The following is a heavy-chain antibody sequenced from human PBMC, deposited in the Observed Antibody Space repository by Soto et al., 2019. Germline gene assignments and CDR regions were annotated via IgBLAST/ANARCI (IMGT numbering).Heavy chain of an antibody. CDR3: ARLLGSGNYLGIFDAFDI. Sequence: QVQLQESGPGLVQPSQTLSLACTVSGGSITTVGNYWSWIRQFPGKGLEWIGHISYSGSTNSKPSLRSRLSMSVDTSKNQFSLELSSVTAADTAVYYCARLLGSGNYLGIFDAFDIWGQGTVVTVSS. J-gene: IGHJ3*02. CDR2: ISYSGST. V-gene: IGHV4-31*03. D-gene: IGHD1-26*01. CDR1: GGSITTVGNY.